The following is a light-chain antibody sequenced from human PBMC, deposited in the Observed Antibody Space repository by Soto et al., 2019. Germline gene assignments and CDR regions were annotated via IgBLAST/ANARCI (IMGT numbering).Light chain of an antibody. Sequence: QSVLTQPASVSGSPGQSITISCTGTIYDVGAYHYVSWYQQFPGKAPKLILYEVSNRPSGISNRFSGFRSGSTASLTVSGLQPEDDAHYYCISYTTTGALVFGGGNKLTGL. J-gene: IGLJ2*01. CDR2: EVS. CDR1: IYDVGAYHY. CDR3: ISYTTTGALV. V-gene: IGLV2-14*01.